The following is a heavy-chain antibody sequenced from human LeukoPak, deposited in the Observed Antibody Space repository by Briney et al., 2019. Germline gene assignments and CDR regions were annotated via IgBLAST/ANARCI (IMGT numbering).Heavy chain of an antibody. J-gene: IGHJ4*02. CDR1: GFTFSDYY. D-gene: IGHD1-26*01. Sequence: PGGSLRLSCAASGFTFSDYYMSWIRQAPGKGLEWVSYISSSGSTIYYADSVKGRFTISRDNSKNTLYLQMNSLRAEDTAVYYCAKDLAGQWELFTWGQGTLVTVSS. CDR3: AKDLAGQWELFT. CDR2: ISSSGSTI. V-gene: IGHV3-11*04.